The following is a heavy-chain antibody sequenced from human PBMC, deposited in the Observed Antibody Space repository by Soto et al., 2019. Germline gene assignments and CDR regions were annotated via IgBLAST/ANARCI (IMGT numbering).Heavy chain of an antibody. CDR2: IYYSGST. CDR3: ASRPAGVRGVIISVDY. D-gene: IGHD3-10*01. CDR1: GGSISSSSYY. V-gene: IGHV4-39*01. J-gene: IGHJ4*02. Sequence: SETLSLTCTVSGGSISSSSYYWGWIRQPPGKGLEWIGSIYYSGSTYYNPSLKSRVTISVDTSKNQFSLKLSSVTAADTAVYYCASRPAGVRGVIISVDYWGQGTLVTVSS.